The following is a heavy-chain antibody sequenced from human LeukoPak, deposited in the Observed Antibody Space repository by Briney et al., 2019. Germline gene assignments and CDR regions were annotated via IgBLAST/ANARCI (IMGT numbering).Heavy chain of an antibody. CDR1: NFSVSSTF. CDR3: AAGVSDKHAFDI. V-gene: IGHV3-53*01. Sequence: GGSLRLSCAASNFSVSSTFMTWVRQTPGKGLDWVSLIYGAGNIYYADSVKGRFRMSRDISTNTLLLEMNSLRAGDTSVYYCAAGVSDKHAFDIWGHGTEVIVSS. J-gene: IGHJ3*02. CDR2: IYGAGNI.